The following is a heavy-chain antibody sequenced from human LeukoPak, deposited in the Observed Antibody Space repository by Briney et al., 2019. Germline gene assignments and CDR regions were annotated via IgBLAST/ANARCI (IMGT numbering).Heavy chain of an antibody. CDR3: ARAMTTVTNFDY. D-gene: IGHD4-17*01. CDR1: GGSFSGYY. V-gene: IGHV4-34*01. J-gene: IGHJ4*02. CDR2: INHSGST. Sequence: PSETLSLTCAVYGGSFSGYYWSWIRQPPGKGLEWIGEINHSGSTNYNPSLKSRVTISVDTSKNQFSLKLSSVTAADTAVYYCARAMTTVTNFDYWGQGTLVTVSS.